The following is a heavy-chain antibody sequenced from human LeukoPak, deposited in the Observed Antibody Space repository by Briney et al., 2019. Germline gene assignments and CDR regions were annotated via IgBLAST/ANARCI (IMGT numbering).Heavy chain of an antibody. D-gene: IGHD3-22*01. Sequence: SETLSLTCTVSGYSISSGYYWGWIRQPPGKGLEWIGSIYHSGSTYYNPSLKSRVTISVDKSKNQLSLKLSSVTAADTAVYHCARGAHYYDSSANAFDIWGQGTMVTVSS. V-gene: IGHV4-38-2*02. CDR2: IYHSGST. J-gene: IGHJ3*02. CDR1: GYSISSGYY. CDR3: ARGAHYYDSSANAFDI.